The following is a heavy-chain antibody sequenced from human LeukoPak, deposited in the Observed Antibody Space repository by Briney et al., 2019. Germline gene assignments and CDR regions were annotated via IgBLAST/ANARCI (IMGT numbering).Heavy chain of an antibody. Sequence: EASVKVSCKASGYTFTGYYMHWVRQAPGQGLEWMGWINPNSGGTNYAQKFQGRVTMTRDTSISTAYMELSRLRSDDTAVYYCAATLGYCSSTSCYGAFDYWGQGTLVTVSS. D-gene: IGHD2-2*01. V-gene: IGHV1-2*02. J-gene: IGHJ4*02. CDR3: AATLGYCSSTSCYGAFDY. CDR2: INPNSGGT. CDR1: GYTFTGYY.